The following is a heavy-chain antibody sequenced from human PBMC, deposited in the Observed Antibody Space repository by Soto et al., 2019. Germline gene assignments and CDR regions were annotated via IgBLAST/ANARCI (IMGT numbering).Heavy chain of an antibody. Sequence: LKISCKGSGYSFTNYWIGWVRQMPGKGLEWMGIIYPGDSDTRYSPSFQGQVIISVDQSISTAYLQWSSLQASDTAMYYCARQDYNYAYFDFWGQGTLVTVSS. D-gene: IGHD5-18*01. J-gene: IGHJ4*02. CDR2: IYPGDSDT. CDR3: ARQDYNYAYFDF. V-gene: IGHV5-51*01. CDR1: GYSFTNYW.